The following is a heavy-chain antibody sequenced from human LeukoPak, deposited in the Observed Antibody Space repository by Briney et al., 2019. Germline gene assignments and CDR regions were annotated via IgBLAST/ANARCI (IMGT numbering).Heavy chain of an antibody. CDR3: ARDYQLLLLWDCFDP. CDR1: GYSFNTYG. D-gene: IGHD2-2*01. V-gene: IGHV1-18*01. Sequence: GASVKVSCKASGYSFNTYGISWVRQAPGQGLEWMGWVSADNGETNYAQKFQGRVTMTTDTPTSTAYMELRSLRSDDTAVYYCARDYQLLLLWDCFDPWGQGTLVSVSS. CDR2: VSADNGET. J-gene: IGHJ5*02.